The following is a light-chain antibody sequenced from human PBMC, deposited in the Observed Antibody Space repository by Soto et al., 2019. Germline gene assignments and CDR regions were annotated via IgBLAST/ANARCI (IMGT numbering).Light chain of an antibody. J-gene: IGKJ1*01. CDR3: QQRYSSPPT. Sequence: DIQMTQSPSSLSASVEDRVIIICRASQSISKHLNWYQRKPGKAPKLLIFAASSLQSGVPSRLSGSRSGPDFTLTISSLQPEDFATYYCQQRYSSPPTFGQGTKVDIK. V-gene: IGKV1-39*01. CDR2: AAS. CDR1: QSISKH.